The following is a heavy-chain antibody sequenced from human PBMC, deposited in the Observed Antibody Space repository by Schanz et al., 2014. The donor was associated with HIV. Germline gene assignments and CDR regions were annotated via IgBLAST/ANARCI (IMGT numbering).Heavy chain of an antibody. D-gene: IGHD3-16*02. CDR1: GYSFSAYQ. CDR3: ARRRGWGSYRYFPYGLDV. CDR2: INCNGGGT. J-gene: IGHJ6*02. Sequence: QVQLVQSGAEGRKPGASVKVSCKASGYSFSAYQIHWVRQAPGQRPEWMGWINCNGGGTDYAQKFQGRVTMTRDTSINTAYMELTRLRSDDTAVYYCARRRGWGSYRYFPYGLDVWGQGTTVTVSS. V-gene: IGHV1-2*02.